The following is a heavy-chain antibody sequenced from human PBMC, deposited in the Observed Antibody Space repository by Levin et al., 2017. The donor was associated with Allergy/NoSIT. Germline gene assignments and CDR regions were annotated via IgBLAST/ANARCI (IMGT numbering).Heavy chain of an antibody. CDR2: IIPIFGTA. J-gene: IGHJ5*02. Sequence: SVKVSCKASGGTFSSYAISWVRQAPGQGLEWMGGIIPIFGTANYAQKFQGRVTITADESTSTAYMELSSLRSEDTAVYYCARDRLRYCSGGSCSPYNWFDPWGQGTLVTVSS. D-gene: IGHD2-15*01. CDR3: ARDRLRYCSGGSCSPYNWFDP. V-gene: IGHV1-69*13. CDR1: GGTFSSYA.